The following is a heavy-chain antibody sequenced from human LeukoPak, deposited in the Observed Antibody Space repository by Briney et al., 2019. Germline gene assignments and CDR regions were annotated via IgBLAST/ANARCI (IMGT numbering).Heavy chain of an antibody. J-gene: IGHJ4*02. Sequence: GGSLRLSCAASGLTFSDYWVSWLRQAPGKGLEWVAHTNEHGSDSYYVDSVKGRFTISRDNAKNSLYLQMNSLRVEDTAVYYCASWRAISSEANWGQGTLVTVSS. V-gene: IGHV3-7*01. CDR3: ASWRAISSEAN. CDR2: TNEHGSDS. CDR1: GLTFSDYW. D-gene: IGHD6-6*01.